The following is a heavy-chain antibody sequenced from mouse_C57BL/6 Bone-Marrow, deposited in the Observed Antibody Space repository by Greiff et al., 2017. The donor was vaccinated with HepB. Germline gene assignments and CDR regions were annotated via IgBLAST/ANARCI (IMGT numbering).Heavy chain of an antibody. CDR3: ARELGRGY. D-gene: IGHD4-1*01. Sequence: VKLMESGAELARPGASVKLSCKASGYTFTSYGISWVKQRTGQGLEWIGEIYPRSGNTYYNEKFKGKATLTADKSSSTAYMELRSLTSEDSAVYFCARELGRGYWGQGTTLTVSS. V-gene: IGHV1-81*01. CDR1: GYTFTSYG. J-gene: IGHJ2*01. CDR2: IYPRSGNT.